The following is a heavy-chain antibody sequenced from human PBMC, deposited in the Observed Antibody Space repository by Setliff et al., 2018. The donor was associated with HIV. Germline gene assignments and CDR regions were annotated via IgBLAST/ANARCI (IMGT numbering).Heavy chain of an antibody. CDR2: INHSRAT. D-gene: IGHD6-13*01. CDR1: GGSFSGYY. CDR3: VRGGDSSSWYWGRWFDP. Sequence: ASETLSLTCAVYGGSFSGYYWNWIRQPPGKGLEWIGEINHSRATNYNPSLQSRLTVSVDTSKNQFSLKLSSVTAADTAMYYCVRGGDSSSWYWGRWFDPWGQGTLVTVSS. J-gene: IGHJ5*02. V-gene: IGHV4-34*01.